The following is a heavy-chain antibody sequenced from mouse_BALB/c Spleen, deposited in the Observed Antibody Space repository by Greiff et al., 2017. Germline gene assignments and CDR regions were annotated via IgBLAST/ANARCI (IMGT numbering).Heavy chain of an antibody. CDR1: GYTFTDYE. D-gene: IGHD2-10*02. J-gene: IGHJ2*01. CDR2: IDPETGGT. V-gene: IGHV1-15*01. CDR3: TRKYGNYYFDY. Sequence: QVQLKQSGAELVRPGASVTLSCKASGYTFTDYEMHWVKQTPVHGLEWIGAIDPETGGTAYNQKFKGKATLTADKSSSTAYMELRSLTSEDSAVYYCTRKYGNYYFDYWGQGTTLTVSS.